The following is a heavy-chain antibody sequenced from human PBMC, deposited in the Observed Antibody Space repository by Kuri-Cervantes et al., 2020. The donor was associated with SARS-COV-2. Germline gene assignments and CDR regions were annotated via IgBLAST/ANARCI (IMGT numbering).Heavy chain of an antibody. D-gene: IGHD2-2*01. J-gene: IGHJ5*02. CDR2: IIPIFGTA. CDR3: ATGDQLLVGWFDP. CDR1: GGTFSSYA. V-gene: IGHV1-69*06. Sequence: SVKVSCKASGGTFSSYAISWVRQAPGQGLEWMGGIIPIFGTANYAQKFQGRVTMTEDTSTDTAYMELSSLRSEDTAVYYCATGDQLLVGWFDPWGQGTLVTVSS.